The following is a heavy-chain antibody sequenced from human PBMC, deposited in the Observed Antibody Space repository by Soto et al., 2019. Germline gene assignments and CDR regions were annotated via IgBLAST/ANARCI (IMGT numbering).Heavy chain of an antibody. CDR2: IYYSGST. J-gene: IGHJ6*03. CDR3: ARSIRWFGELFPMDYYYYMDV. D-gene: IGHD3-10*01. Sequence: SETLSLTCTVSGVSISSYYWSWIRQPPGKGLEWIGYIYYSGSTNYNPSLKSRVTISVDTSKNQFSLKLSSVTAADTAVYYCARSIRWFGELFPMDYYYYMDVWGKGTTVTVSS. V-gene: IGHV4-59*01. CDR1: GVSISSYY.